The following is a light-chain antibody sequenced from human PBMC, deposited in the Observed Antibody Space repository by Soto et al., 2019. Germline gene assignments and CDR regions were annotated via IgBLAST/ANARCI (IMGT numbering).Light chain of an antibody. V-gene: IGKV3-20*01. J-gene: IGKJ1*01. Sequence: EIVLTQSPGTLSLSPGERATLSCRASQSVSSGYLAWYQQKPGQAPRLLIYGASSRATGIPDRFSGSGSGTDVTLTISRLEPEDFAVYYCQQYGGSPTWTFGQGTKVEIK. CDR1: QSVSSGY. CDR3: QQYGGSPTWT. CDR2: GAS.